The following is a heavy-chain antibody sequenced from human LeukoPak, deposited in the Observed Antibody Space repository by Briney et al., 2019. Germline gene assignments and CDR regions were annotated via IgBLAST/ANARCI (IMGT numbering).Heavy chain of an antibody. CDR1: GFTFSSYA. D-gene: IGHD1-26*01. CDR3: AKDSQSSAGGSCFDP. CDR2: ISGSGGST. V-gene: IGHV3-23*01. Sequence: GGSLRLSCAASGFTFSSYAMSWVRQAPGKGLEWVSAISGSGGSTYYADSLKGRFTISRDNSKNMVYLQMNSLRAEDTAVYYCAKDSQSSAGGSCFDPWGQGTLVTVSS. J-gene: IGHJ5*02.